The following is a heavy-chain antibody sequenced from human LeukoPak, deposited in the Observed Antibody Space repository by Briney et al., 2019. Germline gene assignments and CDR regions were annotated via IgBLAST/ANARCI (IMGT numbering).Heavy chain of an antibody. Sequence: SETLSLTCTVSGGSISSYYWSWIRQPPGKGLEWIGYIYYSGSTNYNPSLKSRVTISVDTSKNQFSLKLSSMTVAATAVYYCARVGCDRSGYYPDYWGQGPLVSVSS. J-gene: IGHJ4*02. CDR3: ARVGCDRSGYYPDY. V-gene: IGHV4-59*01. CDR1: GGSISSYY. CDR2: IYYSGST. D-gene: IGHD3-22*01.